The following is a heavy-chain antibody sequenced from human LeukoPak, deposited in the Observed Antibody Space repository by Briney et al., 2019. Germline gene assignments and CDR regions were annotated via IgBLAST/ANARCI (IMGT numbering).Heavy chain of an antibody. Sequence: PGGSLRLSCAASGFTFSSYSMNWVRQAPGKGLEWVSYISSSSSTIYYADSVKGRFTISRDNAKNSLYLQMNSLRDEDTAVYYCARDERLPYYDFWSGYYDYYYGMDVWGQGTTVTVSS. V-gene: IGHV3-48*02. CDR2: ISSSSSTI. D-gene: IGHD3-3*01. CDR1: GFTFSSYS. J-gene: IGHJ6*02. CDR3: ARDERLPYYDFWSGYYDYYYGMDV.